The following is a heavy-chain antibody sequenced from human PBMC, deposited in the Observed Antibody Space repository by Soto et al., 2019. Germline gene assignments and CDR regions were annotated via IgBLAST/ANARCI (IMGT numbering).Heavy chain of an antibody. CDR2: ISYSGST. CDR1: AGSISTINYY. J-gene: IGHJ3*01. V-gene: IGHV4-31*03. CDR3: ARSAQSDGFDP. Sequence: QVQLQESGPGLVRPSQTLSLTCTVSAGSISTINYYWSWIRQHPEKGLEWIGYISYSGSTFYHSTLQSRFTISLDTSKKQFSLTLTSVTAADTAVYYCARSAQSDGFDPWGQGTMVTVSS. D-gene: IGHD6-13*01.